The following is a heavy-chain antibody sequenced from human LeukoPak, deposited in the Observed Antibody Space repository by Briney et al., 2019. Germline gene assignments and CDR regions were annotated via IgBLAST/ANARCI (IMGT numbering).Heavy chain of an antibody. D-gene: IGHD5-18*01. V-gene: IGHV4-61*02. J-gene: IGHJ6*03. CDR3: ARGTAMALPSLYYYYYMDV. CDR1: GGSISSGSYY. Sequence: PSETLSLTCTVSGGSISSGSYYWSWIRQPAGKGLEWIGRIYTSGSTNYNPSLNSRVTISVDTSKNQFSLKLSSVTAADTAVYYCARGTAMALPSLYYYYYMDVWGKGTTVTVSS. CDR2: IYTSGST.